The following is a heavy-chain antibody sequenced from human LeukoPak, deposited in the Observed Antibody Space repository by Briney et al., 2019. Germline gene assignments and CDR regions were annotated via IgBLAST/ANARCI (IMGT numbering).Heavy chain of an antibody. CDR3: ARHPNSNWDY. V-gene: IGHV3-23*01. Sequence: GSLRLSCAAPGFTFSNFLMTWVRQAPGKGPEWVSAISGSGGDTYYADSVKGRFTISRDKSKNTLYLQMNSLRAEDTAVYYCARHPNSNWDYWGQGTLVTVSS. CDR1: GFTFSNFL. D-gene: IGHD6-13*01. CDR2: ISGSGGDT. J-gene: IGHJ4*02.